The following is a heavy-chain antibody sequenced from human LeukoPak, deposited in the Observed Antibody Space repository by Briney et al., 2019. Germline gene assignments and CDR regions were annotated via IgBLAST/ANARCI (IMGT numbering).Heavy chain of an antibody. CDR3: ARRGIGYGDYLDY. CDR1: GGSISSYY. Sequence: SETLSLTCTVSGGSISSYYWSWLRQPPGKGLEWIGYIYYSGSTNYNPSLKSRVTISADTSKNQFPLRLSSVTAADTAVYYCARRGIGYGDYLDYWGQGTLVTVSS. V-gene: IGHV4-59*01. CDR2: IYYSGST. J-gene: IGHJ4*02. D-gene: IGHD4-17*01.